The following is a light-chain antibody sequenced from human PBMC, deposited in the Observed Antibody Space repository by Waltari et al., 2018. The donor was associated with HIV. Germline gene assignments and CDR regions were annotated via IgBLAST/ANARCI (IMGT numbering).Light chain of an antibody. CDR1: QSVSSN. Sequence: EIVMTQSPATLSVSPGERATLSCRASQSVSSNLAWYQQKPGHAPRLLISGASIRTTGIPARFSGSGSGTEFTLTISSLQSEDFAFYYCQHYNNWPRTFGQGTKVEIK. J-gene: IGKJ1*01. V-gene: IGKV3-15*01. CDR3: QHYNNWPRT. CDR2: GAS.